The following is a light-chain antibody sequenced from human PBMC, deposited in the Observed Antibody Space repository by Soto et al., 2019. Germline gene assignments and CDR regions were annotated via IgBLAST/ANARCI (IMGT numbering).Light chain of an antibody. CDR2: GAS. J-gene: IGKJ4*01. V-gene: IGKV3-15*01. Sequence: EIVMTKSPATLSLSPGERATLSCLASQSFSSYLAWYQQKPGQAPRLLIYGASTRATGIPARFSGSGSGTEFTLTISSLQSEDFAVYYCQQYNNWPLTFGGGTKVEIK. CDR1: QSFSSY. CDR3: QQYNNWPLT.